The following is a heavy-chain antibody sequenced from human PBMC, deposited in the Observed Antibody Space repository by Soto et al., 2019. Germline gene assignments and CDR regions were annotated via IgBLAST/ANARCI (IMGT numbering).Heavy chain of an antibody. D-gene: IGHD2-2*01. CDR1: GFSFIIHG. CDR3: ASGAEYELLSRDYFYCMDV. V-gene: IGHV3-30*03. Sequence: PWGSLRLSCAASGFSFIIHGFPFFRHSACKWREWVRVISYDGRNKYYGDSVKGRFTISRDNSKNTLYLQVNSLRVEDTAVYYSASGAEYELLSRDYFYCMDVWGQGTTVTVSS. J-gene: IGHJ6*02. CDR2: ISYDGRNK.